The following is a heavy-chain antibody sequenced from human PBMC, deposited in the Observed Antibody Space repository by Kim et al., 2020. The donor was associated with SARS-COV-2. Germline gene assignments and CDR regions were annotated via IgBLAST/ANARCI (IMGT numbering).Heavy chain of an antibody. V-gene: IGHV4-4*07. D-gene: IGHD2-2*01. Sequence: SETLSLTCTVSGGSISSYYWSWIRQPAGKGLEWIGRIYTSGSTNYNPSLKSRVTMSVDTSKNQFSLKLSSVTAADTAVYYCARDRVPAALSSYYYGMDVWGQGTTVTVSS. J-gene: IGHJ6*02. CDR3: ARDRVPAALSSYYYGMDV. CDR2: IYTSGST. CDR1: GGSISSYY.